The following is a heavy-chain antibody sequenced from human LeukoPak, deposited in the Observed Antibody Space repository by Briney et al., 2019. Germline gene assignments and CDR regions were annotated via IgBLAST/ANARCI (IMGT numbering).Heavy chain of an antibody. D-gene: IGHD3-22*01. CDR1: GYTFTSYG. CDR2: ISAYNGNT. J-gene: IGHJ4*02. Sequence: ASVKVSCKASGYTFTSYGISRVRQAPGQGLEWMGWISAYNGNTNYAQKLQGRVTMTTDTSTSTAYVELRSLRSDDTAVYYCARAYLYYYDSSGYFGYWGQGTLVTVSS. CDR3: ARAYLYYYDSSGYFGY. V-gene: IGHV1-18*01.